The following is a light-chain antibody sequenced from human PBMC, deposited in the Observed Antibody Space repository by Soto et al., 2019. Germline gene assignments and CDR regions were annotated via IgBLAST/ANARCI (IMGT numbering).Light chain of an antibody. J-gene: IGKJ1*01. CDR1: QSLLHSNGYNY. V-gene: IGKV2-28*01. CDR2: LGS. CDR3: MQALQTPWT. Sequence: DLVMTQSPLSLPVTPGEPASISCRSSQSLLHSNGYNYLDWYLQKPGQSPQLLNYLGSNRASGVPDRFSGSGSGTDFTLKISRVAAEDVGVYYCMQALQTPWTFGQGTKVEIK.